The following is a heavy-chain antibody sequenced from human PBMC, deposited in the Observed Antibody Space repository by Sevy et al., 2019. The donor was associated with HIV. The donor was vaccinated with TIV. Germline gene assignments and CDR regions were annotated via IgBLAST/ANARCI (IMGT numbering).Heavy chain of an antibody. CDR3: ARDTQFDY. CDR2: IKQDGSEK. V-gene: IGHV3-7*03. Sequence: GGSLRLSCAPSGFTFSSYWMSWVRQAPGKGLEWVANIKQDGSEKYYVDSVKGRFTISRDNAKNSLYLQMNSLRAEDTAVYYCARDTQFDYWGQGTLVTVSS. CDR1: GFTFSSYW. J-gene: IGHJ4*02.